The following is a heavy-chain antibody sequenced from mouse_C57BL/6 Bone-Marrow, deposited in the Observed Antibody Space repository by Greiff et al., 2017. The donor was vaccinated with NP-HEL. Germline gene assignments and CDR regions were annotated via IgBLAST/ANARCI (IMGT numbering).Heavy chain of an antibody. CDR3: ARSPCCDSSYGSWFAY. V-gene: IGHV1-55*01. CDR2: IYPGSGST. D-gene: IGHD1-1*01. J-gene: IGHJ3*01. CDR1: GYTFTSYW. Sequence: QVQLQQPGAELVKPGASVKMSCKASGYTFTSYWITWVKQRPGQGLEWIGDIYPGSGSTNYNEKFKSKATLTVDTSSSTAYMQLSSLTSEDSAVYCCARSPCCDSSYGSWFAYWGQGTLVTLSA.